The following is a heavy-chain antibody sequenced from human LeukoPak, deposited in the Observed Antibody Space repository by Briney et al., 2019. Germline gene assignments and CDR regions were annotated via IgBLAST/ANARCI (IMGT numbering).Heavy chain of an antibody. CDR1: GGYISSYY. J-gene: IGHJ6*03. Sequence: SETLSLTCTVSGGYISSYYWSWIRQPPGKGLEWTGYIYYSGSTNYNPSLKSRVTISVDTSKNQFSLKLSSVTAADTAVYYCARVLSNYETYYMDVWGKGTTVTVSS. D-gene: IGHD4-11*01. CDR3: ARVLSNYETYYMDV. CDR2: IYYSGST. V-gene: IGHV4-59*01.